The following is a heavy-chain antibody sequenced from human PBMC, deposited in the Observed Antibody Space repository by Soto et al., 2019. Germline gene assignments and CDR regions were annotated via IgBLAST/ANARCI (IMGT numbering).Heavy chain of an antibody. V-gene: IGHV3-11*01. CDR2: ISSSGSTI. CDR3: ARVIVVVPAAIFWFDP. CDR1: GFTFSDYY. Sequence: GGSLRLSCAASGFTFSDYYMSWIRQAPGKGLEWVSYISSSGSTIYYADSVKGRFTISRDNAKNSLYLQMNSLRAEDTAVYYCARVIVVVPAAIFWFDPWGQGTLVTVSS. D-gene: IGHD2-2*02. J-gene: IGHJ5*02.